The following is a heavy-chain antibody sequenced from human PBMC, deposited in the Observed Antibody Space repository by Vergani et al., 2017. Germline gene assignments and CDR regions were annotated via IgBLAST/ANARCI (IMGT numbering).Heavy chain of an antibody. CDR1: GFTFSSYG. CDR2: IWYDGSNK. CDR3: AKDEDSSGWLTFDY. V-gene: IGHV3-33*06. D-gene: IGHD6-19*01. Sequence: QVQLVESGGGVVQPGRSLRLSCAASGFTFSSYGMHWVRQAPGKGLEWVAVIWYDGSNKYYADSVKGRFTISRDNSKNTLYLLLNSLRADDTAVYYCAKDEDSSGWLTFDYWGQGTLVTVSS. J-gene: IGHJ4*02.